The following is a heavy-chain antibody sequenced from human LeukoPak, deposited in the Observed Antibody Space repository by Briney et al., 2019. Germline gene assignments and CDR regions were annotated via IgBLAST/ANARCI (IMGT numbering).Heavy chain of an antibody. V-gene: IGHV3-48*03. D-gene: IGHD5-18*01. CDR1: GFTFSSYE. J-gene: IGHJ3*02. Sequence: GGSLRLSCAASGFTFSSYEMNWVRQAPGKGLEWVSYISSSGSIIYYADSVKGRFTISRDNAKNSLYLQMNSLRAEDTAVYYCARDQWIQLWLTQVYRDDAFDIWGQGTMVTVSS. CDR2: ISSSGSII. CDR3: ARDQWIQLWLTQVYRDDAFDI.